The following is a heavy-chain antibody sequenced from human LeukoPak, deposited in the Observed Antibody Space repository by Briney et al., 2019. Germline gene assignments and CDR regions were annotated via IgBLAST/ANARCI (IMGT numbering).Heavy chain of an antibody. CDR2: IIPIFGTA. J-gene: IGHJ4*02. D-gene: IGHD2-15*01. Sequence: SVKVSSKAFGGSFSSEAISWVRQAPGQGLEWMGGIIPIFGTANYAQKFQGRVTITTDESTSTAYMEVSSLRSEDTAVYYCGRKAGDCGGGSCYSIDYWGQGTLVTVSS. CDR3: GRKAGDCGGGSCYSIDY. CDR1: GGSFSSEA. V-gene: IGHV1-69*05.